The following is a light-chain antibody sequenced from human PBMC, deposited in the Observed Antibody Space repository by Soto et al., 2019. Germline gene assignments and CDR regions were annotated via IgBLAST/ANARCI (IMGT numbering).Light chain of an antibody. Sequence: DIVMTQTPPSLPVNPGEPASISCRSSQSLLHSNGYTYLHWYPQKPGQSPQLLIYRVSSRFSGVPDRFSGSGSGTEFTLTISSLQSEDFAVYYCQQYNNWPGTFGQGTKVEIK. CDR2: RVS. J-gene: IGKJ1*01. CDR3: QQYNNWPGT. V-gene: IGKV2-28*01. CDR1: QSLLHSNGYTY.